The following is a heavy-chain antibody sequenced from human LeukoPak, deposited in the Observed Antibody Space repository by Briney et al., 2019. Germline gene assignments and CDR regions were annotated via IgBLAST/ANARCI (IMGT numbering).Heavy chain of an antibody. J-gene: IGHJ4*02. CDR1: GFTFSRYW. CDR3: EGYGGSYFDY. V-gene: IGHV3-7*01. CDR2: INLEGNQK. Sequence: GGSLRLSCAASGFTFSRYWMSWVRQAPGKGLEWVANINLEGNQKYYVDSVKGRFALSRDNAKNSLYLQMNRLRAEDTAVYYCEGYGGSYFDYWGQGTLVTVSS. D-gene: IGHD1-26*01.